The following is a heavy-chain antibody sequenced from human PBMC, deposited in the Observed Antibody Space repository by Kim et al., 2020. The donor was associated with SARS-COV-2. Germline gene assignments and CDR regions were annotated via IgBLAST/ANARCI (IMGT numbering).Heavy chain of an antibody. Sequence: SPPLMSRVTISVDTAKNQFSLKLSSVTAADAAVYYCASDMAKKDYYFDYGGQGTLVTVSS. V-gene: IGHV4-31*02. D-gene: IGHD5-12*01. J-gene: IGHJ4*02. CDR3: ASDMAKKDYYFDY.